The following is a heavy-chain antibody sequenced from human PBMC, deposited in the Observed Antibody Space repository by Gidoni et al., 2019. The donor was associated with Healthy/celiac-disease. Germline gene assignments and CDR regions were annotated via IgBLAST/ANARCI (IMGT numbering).Heavy chain of an antibody. V-gene: IGHV2-26*01. Sequence: QVTLKESGPVLVKPTETLTLTCTVSGFSLSTARTGVSWIRQPPGKALEWLAHIFSNDEKSYSTSLKSRLTISKDTSKSQVVLTMTNMDPVDTATYYCARILDFSDGDYFGEVLNWFDPWGQGTLVTVSS. CDR3: ARILDFSDGDYFGEVLNWFDP. CDR2: IFSNDEK. J-gene: IGHJ5*02. D-gene: IGHD4-17*01. CDR1: GFSLSTARTG.